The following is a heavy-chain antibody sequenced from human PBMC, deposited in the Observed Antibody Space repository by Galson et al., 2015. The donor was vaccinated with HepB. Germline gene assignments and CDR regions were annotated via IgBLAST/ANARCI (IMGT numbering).Heavy chain of an antibody. CDR3: ATEPFVYSRSYYMDV. V-gene: IGHV3-74*01. D-gene: IGHD3-10*01. Sequence: SLRLSCAASGFTFSSCWMHWVRQAPGKGLVWVSHINRDGGGIDYADSVKGRFTISRDNAKNTLYLQMNSLRAEDTAVYYCATEPFVYSRSYYMDVWGKGTTVTVSS. CDR2: INRDGGGI. J-gene: IGHJ6*03. CDR1: GFTFSSCW.